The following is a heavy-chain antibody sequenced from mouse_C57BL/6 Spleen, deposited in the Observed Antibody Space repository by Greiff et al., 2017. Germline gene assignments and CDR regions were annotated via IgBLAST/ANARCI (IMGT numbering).Heavy chain of an antibody. CDR3: ARWEFDY. D-gene: IGHD4-1*01. CDR2: IYPGDGDT. CDR1: GYAFSSSW. J-gene: IGHJ2*01. V-gene: IGHV1-82*01. Sequence: QVQLKESGPELVKPGASVKISCKASGYAFSSSWMNWVKQRPGKGLEWIGRIYPGDGDTNYNGKFKGKATLTADKSSSTAYMQLSSLTSEDSAVYFCARWEFDYWGQGTTLTVSS.